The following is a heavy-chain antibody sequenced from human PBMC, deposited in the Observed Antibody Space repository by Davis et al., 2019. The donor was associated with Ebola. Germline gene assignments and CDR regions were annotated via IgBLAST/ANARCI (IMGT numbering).Heavy chain of an antibody. CDR3: VRDNRRAYGMDV. Sequence: PGGSLRLSFAASEFTFSDHSMNWVRQAPGKGLEWISYISGGSRTIFYADSVKGRFTISRDNAKKSLYLQMNSLRDEDTAVYYCVRDNRRAYGMDVWGQGTTVTVSS. J-gene: IGHJ6*02. CDR2: ISGGSRTI. CDR1: EFTFSDHS. V-gene: IGHV3-48*02.